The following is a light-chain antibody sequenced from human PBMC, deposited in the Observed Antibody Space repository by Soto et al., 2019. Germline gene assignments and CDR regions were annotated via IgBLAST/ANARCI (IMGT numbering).Light chain of an antibody. V-gene: IGKV3-11*01. CDR3: QHRYTWVT. CDR2: DAS. CDR1: QNVGRS. Sequence: EIVMTQSPATLSLYPGERATLSCRASQNVGRSLAWFQQTPGQPPRLLIYDASTRAAGIPARFSGSGSGAAFTLTISRLEPEDSAVYDGQHRYTWVTVGGGTKLEIK. J-gene: IGKJ4*01.